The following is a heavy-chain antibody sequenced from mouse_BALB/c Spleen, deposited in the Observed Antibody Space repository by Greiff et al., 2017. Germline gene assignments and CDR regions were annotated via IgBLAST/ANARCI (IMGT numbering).Heavy chain of an antibody. D-gene: IGHD2-4*01. CDR2: ISSGGST. CDR3: ARSPYDYDVGFAY. CDR1: GFTFSSYA. Sequence: DVKLVESGGGLVKPGGSLKLSCAASGFTFSSYAMSWVRQTPEKRLEWVASISSGGSTYYPDSVKGRFTISRDNARNILYLQMSSLRSEDTAMYYCARSPYDYDVGFAYWGQGTLVTVSA. V-gene: IGHV5-6-5*01. J-gene: IGHJ3*01.